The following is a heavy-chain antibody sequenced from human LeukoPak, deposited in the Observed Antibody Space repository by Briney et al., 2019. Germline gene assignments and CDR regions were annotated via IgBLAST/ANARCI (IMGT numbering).Heavy chain of an antibody. Sequence: PGGSPRLSCAASGFIFSSYGMHWVRQAPGKGLEWVAFIRYDGSNKYYADSVKGRFTISRDNSKNTLYLQMNSLRAEDTAVYYCAKDGNDFWSGPMVYYYYMDVWGKGTTVTVSS. CDR3: AKDGNDFWSGPMVYYYYMDV. V-gene: IGHV3-30*02. J-gene: IGHJ6*03. D-gene: IGHD3-3*01. CDR2: IRYDGSNK. CDR1: GFIFSSYG.